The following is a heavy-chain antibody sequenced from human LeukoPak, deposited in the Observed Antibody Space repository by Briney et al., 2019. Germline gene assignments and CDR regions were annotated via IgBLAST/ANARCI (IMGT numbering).Heavy chain of an antibody. J-gene: IGHJ3*02. CDR3: ARVSYYDSSGYYGAFDI. Sequence: GGSLRLSCAASGFTVSSNYMSSVRQAPGKGLEWVSVIYSGGSTYYADSVKGRFTISRDNSKNTLYLQMNSLRAEDTAVYYCARVSYYDSSGYYGAFDIWGQGTMVTVSS. D-gene: IGHD3-22*01. CDR2: IYSGGST. CDR1: GFTVSSNY. V-gene: IGHV3-66*01.